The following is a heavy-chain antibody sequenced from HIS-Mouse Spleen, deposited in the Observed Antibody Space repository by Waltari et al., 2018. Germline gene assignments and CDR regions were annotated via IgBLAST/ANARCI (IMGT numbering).Heavy chain of an antibody. CDR2: IYYSGST. CDR1: GGSLCRSTYY. V-gene: IGHV4-39*07. D-gene: IGHD6-13*01. J-gene: IGHJ2*01. CDR3: AREIPYSSSWYDWYFDL. Sequence: HLQLQESGPGLVTPSETLSLTSTVSGGSLCRSTYYWGWIRQPPGKGLEWIGSIYYSGSTYYNPSLKSRVTISVDTSKNQFSLKLSSVTAADTAVYYCAREIPYSSSWYDWYFDLWGRGTLVTVSS.